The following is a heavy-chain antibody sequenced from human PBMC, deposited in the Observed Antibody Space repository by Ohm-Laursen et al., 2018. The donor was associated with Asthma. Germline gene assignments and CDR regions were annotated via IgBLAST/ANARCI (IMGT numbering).Heavy chain of an antibody. CDR1: GDSISSSRSY. V-gene: IGHV4-39*01. CDR3: AFCSGGTCYHGVFDF. D-gene: IGHD2-15*01. Sequence: TLSLTWTVSGDSISSSRSYWGWIRQPPGKGLDWIGIISFEGSTYYNPSLGSRLTMSVDTSKTLVSLTLSSVTVADTAMYYCAFCSGGTCYHGVFDFWGQGSMVTVSS. J-gene: IGHJ3*01. CDR2: ISFEGST.